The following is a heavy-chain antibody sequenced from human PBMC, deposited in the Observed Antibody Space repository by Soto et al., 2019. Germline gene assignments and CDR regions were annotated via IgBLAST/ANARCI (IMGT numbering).Heavy chain of an antibody. V-gene: IGHV4-59*01. CDR2: IYYSGST. CDR1: GGSISSYY. Sequence: QVQLQESGPGLVKPSETLSLTCTVSGGSISSYYWSWIRQPPGKGLEWIGYIYYSGSTNYNPSLKSRVTISVDTSKNQFSLKLSYVTAADTAVYYCARKDDSSGYYTFDYWGQGTLVTVSS. CDR3: ARKDDSSGYYTFDY. D-gene: IGHD3-22*01. J-gene: IGHJ4*02.